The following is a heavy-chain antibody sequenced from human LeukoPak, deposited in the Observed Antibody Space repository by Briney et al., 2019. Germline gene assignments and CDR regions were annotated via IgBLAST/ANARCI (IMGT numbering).Heavy chain of an antibody. CDR3: ARAKSGYSYGYEYYFDY. J-gene: IGHJ4*02. V-gene: IGHV3-7*04. Sequence: GGSLRLSCAASGFTFSSYAMSWVRQAPGKGLEWVANIKQDGSEKYYVDSVKGRLTISRDNAKNSLYLQMNSLRAEDTAVYYCARAKSGYSYGYEYYFDYWGQGTLVTVSS. CDR2: IKQDGSEK. CDR1: GFTFSSYA. D-gene: IGHD5-18*01.